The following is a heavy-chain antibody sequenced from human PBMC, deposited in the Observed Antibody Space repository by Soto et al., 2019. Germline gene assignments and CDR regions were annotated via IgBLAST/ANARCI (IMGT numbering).Heavy chain of an antibody. CDR1: GFTYSTYA. Sequence: EQLLESGGGLVQPGGSLRLSCAASGFTYSTYAMYWVRQAPGKGLEWVSAISGGGGTTYSADSVRGRFTISRDNSKNTLSLQMNGLRTEDTAVYYCARDPPNWNGGNYFDYWGQGTLVTVSS. J-gene: IGHJ4*02. D-gene: IGHD1-1*01. CDR2: ISGGGGTT. V-gene: IGHV3-23*01. CDR3: ARDPPNWNGGNYFDY.